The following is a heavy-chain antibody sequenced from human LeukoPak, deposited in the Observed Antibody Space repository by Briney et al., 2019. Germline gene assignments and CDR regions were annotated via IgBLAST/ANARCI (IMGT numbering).Heavy chain of an antibody. CDR3: ARDRYFGY. V-gene: IGHV3-7*01. CDR1: GFTFSRYW. J-gene: IGHJ4*02. CDR2: IKEDESEK. Sequence: QPGRSLRLSCAASGFTFSRYWMSWVRQAPGKGLEWVANIKEDESEKYYVDSVKGRFTISRDNTKNSLYLQMNSLRDEDTAVYYCARDRYFGYWGQGTLVTVSS.